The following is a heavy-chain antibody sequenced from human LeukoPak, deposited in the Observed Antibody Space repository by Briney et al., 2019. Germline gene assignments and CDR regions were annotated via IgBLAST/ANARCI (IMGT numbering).Heavy chain of an antibody. J-gene: IGHJ6*03. CDR2: ISYDGSNK. CDR1: GFTFSSYG. V-gene: IGHV3-30*18. D-gene: IGHD6-19*01. Sequence: PGRSLRLSCAASGFTFSSYGMHWVRQAPGKGLEWVAVISYDGSNKYYVDSVKGRFTISRDNSKNTLYLQMNSLRAEDTAVYYCAKDSSGWYAYYYYYYYMDVWGKGTTVTISS. CDR3: AKDSSGWYAYYYYYYYMDV.